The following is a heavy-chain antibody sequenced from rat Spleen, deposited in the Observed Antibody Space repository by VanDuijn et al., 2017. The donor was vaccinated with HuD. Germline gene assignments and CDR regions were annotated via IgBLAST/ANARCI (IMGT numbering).Heavy chain of an antibody. CDR1: GFTFSDYA. J-gene: IGHJ2*01. CDR3: AKRTTDAGPVDY. Sequence: EVQLVESGGGLVQPGNSLKLSCAASGFTFSDYAMAWVRQSPKKGLEWVATISYDGSSTYYRDSVRGRFTISRDNAKSALYLQMGSLRSEDTATYYCAKRTTDAGPVDYWGQGVMVTVSS. D-gene: IGHD1-6*01. CDR2: ISYDGSST. V-gene: IGHV5-17*01.